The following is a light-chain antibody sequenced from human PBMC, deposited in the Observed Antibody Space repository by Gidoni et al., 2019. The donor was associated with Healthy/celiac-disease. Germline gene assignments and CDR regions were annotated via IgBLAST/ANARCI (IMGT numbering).Light chain of an antibody. CDR3: QTWGPGIHGV. CDR1: NGHSRYA. Sequence: QVVVTQSPSAAASPGASVRLTCTLSNGHSRYAIAWHQVQPGKGPRFLMRLNRDGSHEKGDGLPDRFSGSSSGAERYLTISSVQSEDEADYYCQTWGPGIHGVFGGGTKVTVL. J-gene: IGLJ3*02. V-gene: IGLV4-69*01. CDR2: LNRDGSH.